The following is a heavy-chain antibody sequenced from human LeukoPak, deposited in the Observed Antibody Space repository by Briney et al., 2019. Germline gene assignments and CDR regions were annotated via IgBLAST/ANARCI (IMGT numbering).Heavy chain of an antibody. V-gene: IGHV4-39*07. J-gene: IGHJ4*02. Sequence: PSETLSLTCTVSGGSISSYYWGWIRQPPGKGLEWIGSIYYSGSTYYNPSLKSRVTISVDTSKNQFSLKLSSVTAADTAVYYCARDRGSYGYFDYWGQGTLVTVSS. CDR3: ARDRGSYGYFDY. D-gene: IGHD1-26*01. CDR1: GGSISSYY. CDR2: IYYSGST.